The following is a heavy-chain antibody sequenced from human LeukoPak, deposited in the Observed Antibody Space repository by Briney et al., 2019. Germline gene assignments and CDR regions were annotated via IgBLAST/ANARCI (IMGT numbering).Heavy chain of an antibody. CDR1: GFTVSSNY. J-gene: IGHJ3*02. Sequence: GGSLRLSCAASGFTVSSNYMSWVRQAPGKGLEWVSVIYSGGSTYYADSVKGRFTISRDNSKNTLYLQMNSLRAEDTAVYYCARSRTSGYDRGDRAFDIWGQGTMVTVSS. CDR3: ARSRTSGYDRGDRAFDI. V-gene: IGHV3-53*05. D-gene: IGHD5-12*01. CDR2: IYSGGST.